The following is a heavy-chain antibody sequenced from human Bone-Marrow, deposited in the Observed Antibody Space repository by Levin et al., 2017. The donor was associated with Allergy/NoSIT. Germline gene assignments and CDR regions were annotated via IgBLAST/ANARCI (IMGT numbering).Heavy chain of an antibody. CDR2: MYPESGHT. Sequence: ASVKVSCKASGYTFINNDINWVRQASGQGLEWLGWMYPESGHTGYAQKFQVLFLLTRHTSISTAYLELGSLRSDDTAVYYCARGGNEYHEKWFDPWGQG. CDR1: GYTFINND. V-gene: IGHV1-8*01. CDR3: ARGGNEYHEKWFDP. J-gene: IGHJ5*02. D-gene: IGHD2-2*01.